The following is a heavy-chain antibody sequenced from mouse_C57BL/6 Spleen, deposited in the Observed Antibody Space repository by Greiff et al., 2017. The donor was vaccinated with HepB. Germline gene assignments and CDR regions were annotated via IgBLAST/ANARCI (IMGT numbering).Heavy chain of an antibody. CDR3: ARGHYHGSSYAMDY. J-gene: IGHJ4*01. D-gene: IGHD1-1*01. CDR2: IDPSDSAT. Sequence: VQLQQSGAELVRPGSSVKLSCKASGYTFTSYWMHWVKQRPIQGLEWIGNIDPSDSATHYNQKFKDKATLTVDKSSSTAYMQLSSLTSEDSAVYYWARGHYHGSSYAMDYWGQGTSVTVSS. V-gene: IGHV1-52*01. CDR1: GYTFTSYW.